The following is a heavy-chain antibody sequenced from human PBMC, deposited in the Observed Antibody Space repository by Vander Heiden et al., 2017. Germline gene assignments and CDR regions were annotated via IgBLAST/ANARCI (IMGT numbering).Heavy chain of an antibody. Sequence: VQLVDSAVGLIQPGGSLRLYCAVSGFRLSTNHVAWVRQAPGKGLEWVSVLYSNYNTNDADFVKGRFTISRDNSKNTVYIQMNRMRADDTAVYYGARRTVAGGMDYWGQVTLVTVSS. J-gene: IGHJ4*02. CDR1: GFRLSTNH. V-gene: IGHV3-53*01. D-gene: IGHD6-19*01. CDR3: ARRTVAGGMDY. CDR2: LYSNYNT.